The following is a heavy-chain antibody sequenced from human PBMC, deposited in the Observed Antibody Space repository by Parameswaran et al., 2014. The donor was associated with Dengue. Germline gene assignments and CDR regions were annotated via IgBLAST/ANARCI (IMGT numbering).Heavy chain of an antibody. CDR1: GGSISSYY. CDR2: SITVGAP. J-gene: IGHJ4*02. D-gene: IGHD5-18*01. CDR3: ARDRRGGYSYGPGFDY. V-gene: IGHV4-59*01. Sequence: GSLRLSCTVSGGSISSYYWSWIRQPQGRDWSGLGISITVGAPTTTLLKSRVTISVDTSKNQFSLKLSSVTAADTAVYYCARDRRGGYSYGPGFDYWGQGTLVTVSS.